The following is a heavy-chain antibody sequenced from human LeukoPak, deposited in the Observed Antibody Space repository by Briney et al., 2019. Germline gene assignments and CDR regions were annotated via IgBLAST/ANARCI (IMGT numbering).Heavy chain of an antibody. D-gene: IGHD6-13*01. CDR2: INPNSGGT. Sequence: ASVKVSCKASGYTFTGYYMHWVRQAPGQGLEWMGWINPNSGGTNYAQKFQGRVTMTRDTSISTAYMELSRLRSDDTAVYYCARRGCSSWYDGGYYYYYMDVWGKGTTVTVSS. V-gene: IGHV1-2*02. CDR1: GYTFTGYY. CDR3: ARRGCSSWYDGGYYYYYMDV. J-gene: IGHJ6*03.